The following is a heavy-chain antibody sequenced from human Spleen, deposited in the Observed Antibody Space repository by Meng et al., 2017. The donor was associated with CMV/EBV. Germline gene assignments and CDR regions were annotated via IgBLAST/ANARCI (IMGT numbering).Heavy chain of an antibody. D-gene: IGHD3-22*01. J-gene: IGHJ6*02. CDR2: IIPIFGTA. V-gene: IGHV1-69*13. CDR1: GYTFTSYG. Sequence: SVKVSCKASGYTFTSYGISWVRQAPGQGLEWMGGIIPIFGTANIAQKFQGRVTITPDESTSTAYMELSSLRSEDTAVYYCARTHYDSSGYSYYYYYYGMDVWGQGTTVTVSS. CDR3: ARTHYDSSGYSYYYYYYGMDV.